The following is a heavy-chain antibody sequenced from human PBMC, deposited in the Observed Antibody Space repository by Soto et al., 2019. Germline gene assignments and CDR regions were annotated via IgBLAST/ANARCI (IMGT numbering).Heavy chain of an antibody. CDR3: AKDVENDCVWGSYPHYYYRGMDV. J-gene: IGHJ6*02. V-gene: IGHV3-23*01. CDR1: GFTFSSYA. CDR2: VSGSGGST. Sequence: PGGSLRLSCAASGFTFSSYAMRWVRQAPGKGLEWVSAVSGSGGSTYYADSVKGRFTISRDNSKNTLYLQMNSLRAEDTAVYYCAKDVENDCVWGSYPHYYYRGMDVWGQGTTVTVSS. D-gene: IGHD3-16*02.